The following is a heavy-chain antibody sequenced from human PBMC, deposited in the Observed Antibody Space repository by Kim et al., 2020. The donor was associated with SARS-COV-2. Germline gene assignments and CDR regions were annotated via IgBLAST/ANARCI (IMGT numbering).Heavy chain of an antibody. Sequence: GGSLRLSCAASGFTFSSYSMNWVRQAPGKGLEWVSSISSSSSYIYYADSVKGRFTISRDNAKNSLYLQMNSLRAEDTAVYYCTHYYGSGSYASYYYYGMDVWGQGTTVTVSS. CDR3: THYYGSGSYASYYYYGMDV. CDR2: ISSSSSYI. CDR1: GFTFSSYS. D-gene: IGHD3-10*01. V-gene: IGHV3-21*01. J-gene: IGHJ6*02.